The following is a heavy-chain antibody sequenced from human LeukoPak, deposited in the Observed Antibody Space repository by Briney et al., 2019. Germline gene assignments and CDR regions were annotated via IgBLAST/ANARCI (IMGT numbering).Heavy chain of an antibody. D-gene: IGHD3-9*01. CDR2: INHSEST. J-gene: IGHJ4*02. V-gene: IGHV4-34*01. CDR3: ARGSRLRYFSN. Sequence: PSETLSLTCAVYGGSFSGYYWSWIRQPPGKGLEWIGEINHSESTNYNPSLKSRVTISVDTSKNQFSLKLSSVTAADTAVYYCARGSRLRYFSNWGQGTLVTVSS. CDR1: GGSFSGYY.